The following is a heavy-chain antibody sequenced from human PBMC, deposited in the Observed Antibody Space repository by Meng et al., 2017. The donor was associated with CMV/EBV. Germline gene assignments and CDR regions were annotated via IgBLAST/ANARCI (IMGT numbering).Heavy chain of an antibody. V-gene: IGHV2-5*01. J-gene: IGHJ4*02. D-gene: IGHD2-21*01. CDR2: IYWNDDK. Sequence: SGPTLVKPTQTLTLTCTFSGFPLSTSGVGVGWIRQPPGKALEWLALIYWNDDKRYSPSLKSRLTITKDTSKNQVVLTMTNMDPVDTATYYCARTYCGSDCYPYYFDYWGQGTLVTVSS. CDR3: ARTYCGSDCYPYYFDY. CDR1: GFPLSTSGVG.